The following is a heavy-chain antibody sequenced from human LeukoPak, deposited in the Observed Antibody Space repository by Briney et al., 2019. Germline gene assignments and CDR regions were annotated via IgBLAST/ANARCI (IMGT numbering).Heavy chain of an antibody. V-gene: IGHV1-18*01. CDR2: ISAYNCNT. J-gene: IGHJ4*02. Sequence: SVSVSCKASGYTFPSYGISLVGQAPAEGREGMGWISAYNCNTNYAQKLQGRVTMTTDTSTSTAYMELRSLRSDDTAVYYCASDDRNIVATIGDYWGQGTLVTVSS. CDR1: GYTFPSYG. D-gene: IGHD5-12*01. CDR3: ASDDRNIVATIGDY.